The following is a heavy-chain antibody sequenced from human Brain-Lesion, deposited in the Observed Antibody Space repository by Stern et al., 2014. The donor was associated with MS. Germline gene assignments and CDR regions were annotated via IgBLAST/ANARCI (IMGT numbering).Heavy chain of an antibody. CDR3: ARGERWFDS. CDR1: GFTFSNYW. J-gene: IGHJ5*01. D-gene: IGHD3-10*01. CDR2: VNNDGRRT. V-gene: IGHV3-74*02. Sequence: EDQLVESGGGLVQPGGSLRLSCAASGFTFSNYWMHWVRQAPGKGLVWVSRVNNDGRRTSYADSVKGRVTMSRDNAKNTLYLQMNSLRVEDTAIYYCARGERWFDSWGQGTLVTVSS.